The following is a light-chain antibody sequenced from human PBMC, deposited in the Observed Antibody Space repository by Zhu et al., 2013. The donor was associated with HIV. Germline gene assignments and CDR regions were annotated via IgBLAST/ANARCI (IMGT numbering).Light chain of an antibody. Sequence: QSVLTQPPSASGTPGQRVTISCSGGRSNIGSNAVNWYQQLPGTAPKLLIHTNNQRPSGVPDRFSGSKSDTSASLAISGLQSEDEAYYYCAAWDDSLIWVFGGGTKLTVL. V-gene: IGLV1-44*01. CDR2: TNN. CDR3: AAWDDSLIWV. J-gene: IGLJ3*02. CDR1: RSNIGSNA.